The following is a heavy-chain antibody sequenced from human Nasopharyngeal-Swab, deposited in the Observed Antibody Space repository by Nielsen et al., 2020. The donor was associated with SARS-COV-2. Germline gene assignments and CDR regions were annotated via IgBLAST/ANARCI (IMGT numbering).Heavy chain of an antibody. CDR3: AREGYYYDSSGPRGGYYYYYMDV. V-gene: IGHV4-59*01. Sequence: SETLSLTCTVSGGSISSYYWSWIRQPPRKGLEWIGYIYYSGSTNYNPSLKSRVTISVDTSKNQFSLKLSSVTAADTAVYYCAREGYYYDSSGPRGGYYYYYMDVWGKGTTVTVSS. J-gene: IGHJ6*03. CDR1: GGSISSYY. D-gene: IGHD3-22*01. CDR2: IYYSGST.